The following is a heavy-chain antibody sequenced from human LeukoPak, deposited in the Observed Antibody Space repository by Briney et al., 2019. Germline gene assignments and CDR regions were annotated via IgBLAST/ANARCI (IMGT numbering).Heavy chain of an antibody. J-gene: IGHJ5*02. V-gene: IGHV1-8*03. CDR1: GYTFTSCD. CDR3: AREYSSSSPWFDP. D-gene: IGHD6-6*01. Sequence: ASVKVSCKASGYTFTSCDINWVRQATGQGLEWMGWMNPNSGNTGYAQKFQGRVTITRNTSISTAYMELSSLRSEDTAVYYCAREYSSSSPWFDPWGQGTLVTVSS. CDR2: MNPNSGNT.